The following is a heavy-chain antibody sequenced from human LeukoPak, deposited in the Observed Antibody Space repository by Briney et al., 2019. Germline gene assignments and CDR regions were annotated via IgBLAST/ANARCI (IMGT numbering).Heavy chain of an antibody. D-gene: IGHD2-2*01. J-gene: IGHJ4*02. CDR2: ISAYNGNT. V-gene: IGHV1-18*01. Sequence: ASVKVSCKASGYTFTSYGISWVRQAPGQGLEWMGWISAYNGNTNYAQKLQGRVTMTRDTSISTAYMELSRLRSDDTAVYYCARVFNVLGYCSSTSCYPFDYWGQGTLVTVSS. CDR3: ARVFNVLGYCSSTSCYPFDY. CDR1: GYTFTSYG.